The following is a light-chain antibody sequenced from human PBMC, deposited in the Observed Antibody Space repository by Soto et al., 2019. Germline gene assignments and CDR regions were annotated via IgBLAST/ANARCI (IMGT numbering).Light chain of an antibody. CDR1: QSVSSNF. Sequence: EIVLTQSPGTLSLSPGERATLSCRASQSVSSNFLAWYQEKLGQAPRLLIYGASKRATGIPDRFSGSGSGTEFTLTISSLQSEDFAVYHCQQYGSSALTFGGGTKVDIK. CDR2: GAS. V-gene: IGKV3-20*01. J-gene: IGKJ4*01. CDR3: QQYGSSALT.